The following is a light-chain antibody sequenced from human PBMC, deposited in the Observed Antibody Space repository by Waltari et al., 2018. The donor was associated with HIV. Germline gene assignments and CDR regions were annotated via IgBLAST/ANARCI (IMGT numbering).Light chain of an antibody. V-gene: IGKV4-1*01. CDR2: WAS. Sequence: DIVMTQSPDSLAVSLGGRATINCKSSQSVLYSSNNKNYLAWYQQKPGQPPKRLIYWASTRESGVPDRFSGSGSGTDFTLTISSLQAEDVAVYYCQQYYSTPFTFGPGTKVDIK. CDR1: QSVLYSSNNKNY. J-gene: IGKJ3*01. CDR3: QQYYSTPFT.